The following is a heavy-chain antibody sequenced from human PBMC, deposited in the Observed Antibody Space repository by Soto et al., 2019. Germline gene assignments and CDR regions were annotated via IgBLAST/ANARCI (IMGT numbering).Heavy chain of an antibody. CDR2: VSSDGSRT. J-gene: IGHJ6*02. D-gene: IGHD2-2*01. V-gene: IGHV3-30-3*01. Sequence: QVQLVESGGGLVQPGRSLRLSCEASGFTFSTNSMHGFRRAPGKGLEGVAVVSSDGSRTYSAESVRGRFTISRDNSKNTVFMQMNSLRAEDTAVYYCARDVWHCGSNSCYFYGMDVWGQGTTVTVSS. CDR3: ARDVWHCGSNSCYFYGMDV. CDR1: GFTFSTNS.